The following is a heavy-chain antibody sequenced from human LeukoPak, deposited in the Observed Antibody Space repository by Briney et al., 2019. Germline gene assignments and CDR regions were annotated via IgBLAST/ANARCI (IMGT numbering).Heavy chain of an antibody. CDR1: GFTFRNYV. Sequence: LTGGSLGLSCAASGFTFRNYVIHWVRQAPGKGLEWVAVTSSDLNVKLYADSVKGRFTISRDNSRSTLYLQMNSLRPEDTAIYYCAREGYYGSGSPPSLYFDYWGQGTLVTVSS. V-gene: IGHV3-30-3*01. CDR2: TSSDLNVK. J-gene: IGHJ4*02. D-gene: IGHD3-10*01. CDR3: AREGYYGSGSPPSLYFDY.